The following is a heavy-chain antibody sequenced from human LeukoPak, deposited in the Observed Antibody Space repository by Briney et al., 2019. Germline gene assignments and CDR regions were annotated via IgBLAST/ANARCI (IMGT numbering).Heavy chain of an antibody. V-gene: IGHV3-23*01. CDR3: AKGVRLWFAFYFDY. CDR2: ISGNGYNT. Sequence: GGSLRLSCAASDFTLSNYAMSWFRQAPGKVLELVSSISGNGYNTYYAASVKDRFTISGDSSTNTLTLQMHRLRAEDTAVYYCAKGVRLWFAFYFDYWGQGTLVTVSS. J-gene: IGHJ4*02. CDR1: DFTLSNYA. D-gene: IGHD3-10*01.